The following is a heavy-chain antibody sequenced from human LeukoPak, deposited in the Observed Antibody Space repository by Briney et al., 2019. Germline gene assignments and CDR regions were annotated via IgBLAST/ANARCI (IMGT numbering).Heavy chain of an antibody. D-gene: IGHD3-9*01. CDR2: IWYDGSNK. CDR3: ARDLYYDILTGYSPPFDY. V-gene: IGHV3-33*01. CDR1: GFTFSSYG. J-gene: IGHJ4*02. Sequence: PGRSLRLSCAASGFTFSSYGMHWVRQAPGKGLEWVAVIWYDGSNKYYADSVKGRFTISRDNSKNTLYLQMNSLRAEDTAVYYCARDLYYDILTGYSPPFDYWGQGTLVTVSS.